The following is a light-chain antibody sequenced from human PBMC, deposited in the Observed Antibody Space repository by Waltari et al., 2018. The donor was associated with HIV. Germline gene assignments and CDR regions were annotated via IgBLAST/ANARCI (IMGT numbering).Light chain of an antibody. CDR1: QSISSW. Sequence: DIQMTQSPSTLSASVGERVTITCRASQSISSWLAWYQQKPGKAPKLLIYKASSLESGVPSRFSGSGSGTEFTLTISSLQPDDFATYYCQQYNSYSPPFTFGPGTKVDIK. CDR2: KAS. J-gene: IGKJ3*01. CDR3: QQYNSYSPPFT. V-gene: IGKV1-5*03.